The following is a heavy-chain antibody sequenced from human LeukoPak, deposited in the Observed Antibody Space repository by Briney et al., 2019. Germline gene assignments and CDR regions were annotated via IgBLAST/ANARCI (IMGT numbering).Heavy chain of an antibody. J-gene: IGHJ3*02. CDR3: ARDWQYCGGDCYSIDAFDI. CDR2: ISSSSSYI. Sequence: GGSLRLSCAASGFTFSSYSMNWVRQAPGKGLEWVSSISSSSSYIYYADSVKGRFTISRDNAKNSLYLQMNSLRAEDTAVYYCARDWQYCGGDCYSIDAFDIWGQGTMVTVSS. CDR1: GFTFSSYS. V-gene: IGHV3-21*01. D-gene: IGHD2-21*02.